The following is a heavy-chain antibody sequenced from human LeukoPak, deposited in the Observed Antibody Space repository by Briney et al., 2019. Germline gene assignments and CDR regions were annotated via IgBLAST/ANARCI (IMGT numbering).Heavy chain of an antibody. D-gene: IGHD2-15*01. J-gene: IGHJ4*02. CDR3: ARAHEKQSQYCSGGSYYRRSPHFDY. Sequence: SETLSLTCAVYGGSFSGYYWSWIRQPPGKGLEWIGEINHSGSTNYNPSPKSRVTISVDTSKNQFSQKLSSVTAADTAVYYCARAHEKQSQYCSGGSYYRRSPHFDYWGQGTLVTVSS. CDR1: GGSFSGYY. V-gene: IGHV4-34*01. CDR2: INHSGST.